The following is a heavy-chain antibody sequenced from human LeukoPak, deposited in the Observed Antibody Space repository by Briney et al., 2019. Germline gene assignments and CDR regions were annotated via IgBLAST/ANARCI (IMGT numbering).Heavy chain of an antibody. Sequence: AGGSLRLSCAASGFTFSSYAMSWVRQAPGKGLEWVSAISGSGGSTYYADSVKGRFTISRDNSKNTLYLQMNSLRAEDTAVYYCVARHDYSNYDYFDYWGQGTLVTVSS. V-gene: IGHV3-23*01. CDR1: GFTFSSYA. CDR3: VARHDYSNYDYFDY. CDR2: ISGSGGST. J-gene: IGHJ4*02. D-gene: IGHD4-11*01.